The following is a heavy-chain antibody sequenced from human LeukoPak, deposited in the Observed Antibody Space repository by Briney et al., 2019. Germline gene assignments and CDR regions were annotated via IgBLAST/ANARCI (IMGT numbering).Heavy chain of an antibody. V-gene: IGHV3-7*01. J-gene: IGHJ4*02. CDR2: IKPDGTEK. Sequence: PGGSLRLSCAASGFTFSSYAMHWVRQAPEKGLEWVANIKPDGTEKYYVDSLKGRFTISRDNAKNSLYLQMNSLRVEDTAVYYCARGGNSSWDYWGQGALVTVSS. D-gene: IGHD6-6*01. CDR1: GFTFSSYA. CDR3: ARGGNSSWDY.